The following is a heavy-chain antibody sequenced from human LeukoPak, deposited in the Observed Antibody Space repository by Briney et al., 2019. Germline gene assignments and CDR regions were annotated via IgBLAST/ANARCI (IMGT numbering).Heavy chain of an antibody. D-gene: IGHD6-6*01. J-gene: IGHJ6*03. V-gene: IGHV1-2*02. CDR3: ATRDYSSSAGSYYYYYMDV. CDR2: INPNSGGT. Sequence: ASVKVSCKASGYTFTGYYMHWVRQAPGQGLEWMGWINPNSGGTNYAQKFQRRVTMTRDTSISTAYMELSRLRSDDTAVYYCATRDYSSSAGSYYYYYMDVWGKGTTVTVSS. CDR1: GYTFTGYY.